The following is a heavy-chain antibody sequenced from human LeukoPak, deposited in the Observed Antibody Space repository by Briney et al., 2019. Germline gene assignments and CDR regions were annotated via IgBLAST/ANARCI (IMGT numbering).Heavy chain of an antibody. CDR3: ARDKVKYSGSYYGKVGNYFDY. Sequence: ASVKVSCKASGYTFTSYYMHWVRQAPGQGLEWMGIINPSGGSTSYAQKFQGRVTMTRDTSKNQFSLKLSSVTAADTAVYYCARDKVKYSGSYYGKVGNYFDYWGQGTLVTVSS. D-gene: IGHD1-26*01. V-gene: IGHV1-46*01. CDR1: GYTFTSYY. CDR2: INPSGGST. J-gene: IGHJ4*02.